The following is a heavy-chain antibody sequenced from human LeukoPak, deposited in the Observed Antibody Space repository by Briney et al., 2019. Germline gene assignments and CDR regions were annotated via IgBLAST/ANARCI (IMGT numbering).Heavy chain of an antibody. Sequence: PSETLSLTCAVYGGSFSGYYWSWIRQPPGKGLEWIGEINHSGSTNYNPSLKSRVTISVDTSKNQFSLKLSSVTAADTAVYYCARTRLLRGLYSYCTNGVCSRRFDNWGQGTLVTVSS. V-gene: IGHV4-34*01. CDR2: INHSGST. J-gene: IGHJ4*02. D-gene: IGHD2-8*01. CDR3: ARTRLLRGLYSYCTNGVCSRRFDN. CDR1: GGSFSGYY.